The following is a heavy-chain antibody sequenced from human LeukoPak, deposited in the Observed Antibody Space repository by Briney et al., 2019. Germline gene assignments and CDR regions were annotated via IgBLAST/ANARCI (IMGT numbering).Heavy chain of an antibody. CDR3: ARGPGGEMATVDFDY. CDR2: INHSGST. Sequence: SQTLSLTCAVSGGSISSGGYSWSWIRQPPGKGLEWIGEINHSGSTNYNPSLKSRVTISVDTSKNQFSLKLSSVTAADTAVYYCARGPGGEMATVDFDYWGQGTLVTVSS. V-gene: IGHV4-30-2*01. J-gene: IGHJ4*02. D-gene: IGHD5-24*01. CDR1: GGSISSGGYS.